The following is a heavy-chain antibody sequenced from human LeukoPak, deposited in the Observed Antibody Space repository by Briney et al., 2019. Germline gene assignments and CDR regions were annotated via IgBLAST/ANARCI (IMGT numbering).Heavy chain of an antibody. CDR1: GFTFSSYW. Sequence: SGGSLRLSCAAPGFTFSSYWMSWVRQAPGKGLEWVANIKQDGSEKYYVDSVKGRFTISRDNAKNSLYLQMNSLRAEDTAVYYCARKGGATTYGYYYYYMDVWGKGTTVTISS. V-gene: IGHV3-7*01. CDR2: IKQDGSEK. J-gene: IGHJ6*03. CDR3: ARKGGATTYGYYYYYMDV. D-gene: IGHD1-26*01.